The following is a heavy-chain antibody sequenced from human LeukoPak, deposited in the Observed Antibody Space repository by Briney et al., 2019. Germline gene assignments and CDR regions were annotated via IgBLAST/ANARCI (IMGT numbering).Heavy chain of an antibody. Sequence: ASVKVSCTASGYTFTSYYMHWVRQAPGQGLEWMGIINPSGGSTSYAQKFQGRVTMTRDTSTSTVYMELSSLRSEDTAVYYCARNRGIAAGFFDPWGQGTLVTVSS. CDR2: INPSGGST. CDR3: ARNRGIAAGFFDP. CDR1: GYTFTSYY. D-gene: IGHD6-25*01. J-gene: IGHJ5*02. V-gene: IGHV1-46*01.